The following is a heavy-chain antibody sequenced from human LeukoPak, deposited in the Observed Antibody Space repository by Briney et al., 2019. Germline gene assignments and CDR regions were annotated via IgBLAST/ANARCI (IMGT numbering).Heavy chain of an antibody. D-gene: IGHD1-26*01. J-gene: IGHJ4*02. CDR1: GGTFSSYT. CDR2: IIPILGIA. CDR3: ARVGPGIVGATNY. V-gene: IGHV1-69*02. Sequence: EASVKVSCKASGGTFSSYTISWVRQAPGQGLEWMGRIIPILGIANYAQKFQGRVTITADKSTSTAYMEPSSLRSEDTAVCYCARVGPGIVGATNYWGQGTLVTVSS.